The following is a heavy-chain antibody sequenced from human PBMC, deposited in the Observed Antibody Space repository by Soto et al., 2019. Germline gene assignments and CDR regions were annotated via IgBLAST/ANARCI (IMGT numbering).Heavy chain of an antibody. CDR3: ARIGNRGGRWLPFDY. CDR1: GFSLSTSGMC. D-gene: IGHD1-26*01. J-gene: IGHJ4*02. Sequence: GSGPTLVNPTQTLTLTCTFSGFSLSTSGMCVSWIRQPPGKALEWLALIDWDDDKYYSTSLKTRLTISKDTSKNQVVLTMTNMDPVDTATYYCARIGNRGGRWLPFDYWGQGTLVTVSS. V-gene: IGHV2-70*01. CDR2: IDWDDDK.